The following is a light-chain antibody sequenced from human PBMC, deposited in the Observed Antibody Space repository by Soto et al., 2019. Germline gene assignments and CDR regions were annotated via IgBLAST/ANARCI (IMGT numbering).Light chain of an antibody. CDR2: DAS. CDR1: QSVSTY. J-gene: IGKJ2*01. Sequence: EIVLTQSPATLSLSPGERATLSCRATQSVSTYLAWYQQKPGQAPRLLVYDASHRATGIPTRFSGSGSGTDFNLTISSLEPEDFEVYYCQQRSDWPLTFGQGTKLEIK. CDR3: QQRSDWPLT. V-gene: IGKV3-11*01.